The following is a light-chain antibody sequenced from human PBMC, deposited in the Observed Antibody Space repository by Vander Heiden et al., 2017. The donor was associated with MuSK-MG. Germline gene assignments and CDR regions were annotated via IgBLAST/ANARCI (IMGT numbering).Light chain of an antibody. J-gene: IGLJ2*01. CDR2: STT. V-gene: IGLV7-43*01. CDR1: TGAVTSGYY. Sequence: QTVVTQEASLTVSPGGTVTLPCTSSTGAVTSGYYPNWFQQKPGQPPRALIYSTTKKHSWTPARFSGSLLGGKAALTLSAVQPEDEAEYYCLLHYSDGQVFGGGTKLTVL. CDR3: LLHYSDGQV.